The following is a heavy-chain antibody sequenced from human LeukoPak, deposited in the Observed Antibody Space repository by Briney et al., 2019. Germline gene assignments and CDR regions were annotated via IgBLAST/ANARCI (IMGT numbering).Heavy chain of an antibody. J-gene: IGHJ4*02. CDR3: ARVQYTGTGNLY. D-gene: IGHD1-1*01. CDR2: INQGGGEI. Sequence: GGSLRLSCTGSGLTLINFWITCVRQAPGEGLEWVANINQGGGEISYLPSVEGPFSISRDDAKNSVYLQMDSLRPEDTATYYCARVQYTGTGNLYWGLGTLVTVSS. CDR1: GLTLINFW. V-gene: IGHV3-7*01.